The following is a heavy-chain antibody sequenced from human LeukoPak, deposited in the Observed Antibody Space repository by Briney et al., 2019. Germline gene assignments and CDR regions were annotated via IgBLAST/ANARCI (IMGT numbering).Heavy chain of an antibody. J-gene: IGHJ3*02. V-gene: IGHV1-18*01. Sequence: ASVKVSCKASGYTFTNYGVSWVRQAPGQGLEWMGWISSYKGNTNYAQKLQGRVTMTTDTSTSTAYMELRSLRSDDTAVYYCARDFVGVCSGGSCYLDAFDIWGQGTMVTVSS. CDR2: ISSYKGNT. CDR1: GYTFTNYG. D-gene: IGHD2-15*01. CDR3: ARDFVGVCSGGSCYLDAFDI.